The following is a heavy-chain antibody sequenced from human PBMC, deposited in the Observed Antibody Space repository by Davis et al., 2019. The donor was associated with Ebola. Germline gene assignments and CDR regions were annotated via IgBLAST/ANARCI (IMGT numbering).Heavy chain of an antibody. D-gene: IGHD3-3*01. J-gene: IGHJ3*02. Sequence: SLITSCAASGFTFSSYDMHWLRQATGKRLEWVSAIGTAGDTYYPGSVKGRFTISRENAKNSLYLQMNSLRAGDTAVYYCARGADFWSGYSAADALDIWGQGTMVTVSS. CDR2: IGTAGDT. CDR1: GFTFSSYD. CDR3: ARGADFWSGYSAADALDI. V-gene: IGHV3-13*01.